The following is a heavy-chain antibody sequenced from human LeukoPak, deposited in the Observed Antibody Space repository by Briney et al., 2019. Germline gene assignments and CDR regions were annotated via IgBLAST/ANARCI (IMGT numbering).Heavy chain of an antibody. D-gene: IGHD3-22*01. V-gene: IGHV3-30*02. CDR3: AKQGHYYDSTGYFDY. CDR1: GFTFSSYG. J-gene: IGHJ4*02. Sequence: PGGSLRLSCAASGFTFSSYGMHWVRQAPGKGLEWVAFIRYDGSNKYYADSVKGRFTISRDNSKNTLYLQINSLRAEDTAVYYCAKQGHYYDSTGYFDYWGQGTLVTVSS. CDR2: IRYDGSNK.